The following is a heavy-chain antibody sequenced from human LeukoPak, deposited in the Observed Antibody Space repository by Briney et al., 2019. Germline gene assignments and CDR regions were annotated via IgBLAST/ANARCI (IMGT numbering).Heavy chain of an antibody. Sequence: PGGSLRLSCAASGFTFSSYGMHWVRQAPGKGLEWVAFIRYDGSNKYYADSVKGRFTISRDNSKNTLYLQMNSLRAEDTAVYYCAKDLGTTVTVLLDAFDIWGQGTMVTVSS. J-gene: IGHJ3*02. V-gene: IGHV3-30*02. CDR2: IRYDGSNK. CDR3: AKDLGTTVTVLLDAFDI. CDR1: GFTFSSYG. D-gene: IGHD4-17*01.